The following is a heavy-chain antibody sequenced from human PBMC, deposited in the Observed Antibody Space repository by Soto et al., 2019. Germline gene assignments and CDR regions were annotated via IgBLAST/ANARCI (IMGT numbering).Heavy chain of an antibody. CDR1: GFTFSSYA. J-gene: IGHJ4*02. Sequence: QVQLVESGGGVVQPGRSLRLSCTASGFTFSSYAMHWVRQAPGKGLEWVAVISYDGSNNYYADSVKGRFTISRDNSKNTLYLQMTSLRAEDTAVYYCASNPSRLWFGEYPLDYWGQGTLVTVSS. D-gene: IGHD3-10*01. CDR2: ISYDGSNN. V-gene: IGHV3-30-3*01. CDR3: ASNPSRLWFGEYPLDY.